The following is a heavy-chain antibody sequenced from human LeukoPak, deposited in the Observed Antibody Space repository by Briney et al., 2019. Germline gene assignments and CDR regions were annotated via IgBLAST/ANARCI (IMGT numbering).Heavy chain of an antibody. CDR1: GYTFTSYG. CDR3: ARGRPGYYYDSSGYYCFPNGFQH. V-gene: IGHV1-18*01. CDR2: ISAYNGNT. J-gene: IGHJ1*01. Sequence: ASVKVSCKASGYTFTSYGISWVRQAPGQGLEWMGWISAYNGNTNYAQKLQGRVTMTTDTSTSTAYMELRSLRSDDTAVYYCARGRPGYYYDSSGYYCFPNGFQHWGQGTLVTVSS. D-gene: IGHD3-22*01.